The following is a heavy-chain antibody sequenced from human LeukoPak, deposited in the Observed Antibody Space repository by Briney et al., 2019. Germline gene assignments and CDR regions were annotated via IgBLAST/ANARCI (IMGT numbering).Heavy chain of an antibody. CDR2: ISAYNGNT. Sequence: ASVKVSCKASGYTFTSYGISWVRQAPGQGLEWMGWISAYNGNTNYAQKLQGRVTITRDTSASTAYMELSSLRSEDTAVYYCARDYYSDFDYWGQGTLVTVSS. D-gene: IGHD3-22*01. CDR1: GYTFTSYG. J-gene: IGHJ4*02. V-gene: IGHV1-18*01. CDR3: ARDYYSDFDY.